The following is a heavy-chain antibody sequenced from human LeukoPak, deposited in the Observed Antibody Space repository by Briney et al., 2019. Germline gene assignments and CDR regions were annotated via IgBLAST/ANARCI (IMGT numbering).Heavy chain of an antibody. V-gene: IGHV4-39*01. J-gene: IGHJ4*02. Sequence: SETLSLTCTVSGGSISSSSYYWGWIRQPPGKGPEWIGSIYYSGSTYYNPSLKSRVTISVDTSKNQFSLKLSSVTAADTAVYYCVRHSSGWYYFDYWGQGTLVTVSS. CDR3: VRHSSGWYYFDY. D-gene: IGHD6-19*01. CDR1: GGSISSSSYY. CDR2: IYYSGST.